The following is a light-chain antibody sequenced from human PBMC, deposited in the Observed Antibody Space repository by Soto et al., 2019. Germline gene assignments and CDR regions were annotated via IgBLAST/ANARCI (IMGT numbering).Light chain of an antibody. CDR3: QSYDSSLSGSYVV. CDR2: GNS. V-gene: IGLV1-40*01. J-gene: IGLJ2*01. Sequence: QSALTQPPSVSGAPGQRVTISCTGSSSNIGAGYDVHWYQQLPGTAPKLLIYGNSNRPSGVPDRFSGSKSSTSASLAITGLQAEDEADYYCQSYDSSLSGSYVVFGGGTKLTVL. CDR1: SSNIGAGYD.